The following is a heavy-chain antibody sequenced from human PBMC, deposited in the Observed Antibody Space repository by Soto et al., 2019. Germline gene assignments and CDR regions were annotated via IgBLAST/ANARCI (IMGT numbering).Heavy chain of an antibody. Sequence: SETLSLTCAVYGGSFSGYYWSWIRQPPGKGLEWIGEINHSGSTNYNPSLKSRVTISVDTSKNQFSLKLSSVTAAGTAVYYCARDSSSWYAYYYYGMDVWGQGTTVTVSS. CDR2: INHSGST. CDR3: ARDSSSWYAYYYYGMDV. V-gene: IGHV4-34*01. D-gene: IGHD6-13*01. J-gene: IGHJ6*02. CDR1: GGSFSGYY.